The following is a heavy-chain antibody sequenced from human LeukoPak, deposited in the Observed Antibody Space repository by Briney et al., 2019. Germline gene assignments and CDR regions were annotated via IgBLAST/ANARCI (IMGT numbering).Heavy chain of an antibody. Sequence: PGGSLRLSCAASGFTFSSYSMNWVRQAPGKGLEWVSYISSSSSTIYYADSVKGRFTISRDNAKNSLYLQMNSLRAEDTAVYYCARGRGYWFDPWGQGTLVTVSS. V-gene: IGHV3-48*01. CDR2: ISSSSSTI. D-gene: IGHD5-12*01. CDR3: ARGRGYWFDP. J-gene: IGHJ5*02. CDR1: GFTFSSYS.